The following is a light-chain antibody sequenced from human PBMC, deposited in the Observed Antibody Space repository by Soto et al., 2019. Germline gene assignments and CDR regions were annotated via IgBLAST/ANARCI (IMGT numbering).Light chain of an antibody. J-gene: IGKJ3*01. CDR2: GAS. CDR3: QQYGSSPQLT. CDR1: QSVSSSY. V-gene: IGKV3-20*01. Sequence: EIVLTQSPGTLSLSPGERATLSCRASQSVSSSYLAWYQQKPGQAPRLLIYGASSRATGIPDRFSGSGSGTDFTLTISRLEPEDFAVYYCQQYGSSPQLTLGPGTKVDIK.